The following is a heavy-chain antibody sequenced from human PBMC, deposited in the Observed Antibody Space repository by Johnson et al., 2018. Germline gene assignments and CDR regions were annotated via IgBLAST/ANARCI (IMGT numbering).Heavy chain of an antibody. Sequence: QVQLQESGPGLVKPSETLSLACTVSGGSISTYYWSWIRQPPGKGLDYIGNIYYSGSTNYNPSLRSRVTISVDTSKTHFSLKLSSVTAAATAVYYCARDICGPLHHAYYYYYGMDVWGQGTTVTVSS. CDR1: GGSISTYY. CDR3: ARDICGPLHHAYYYYYGMDV. V-gene: IGHV4-59*12. J-gene: IGHJ6*02. D-gene: IGHD5-24*01. CDR2: IYYSGST.